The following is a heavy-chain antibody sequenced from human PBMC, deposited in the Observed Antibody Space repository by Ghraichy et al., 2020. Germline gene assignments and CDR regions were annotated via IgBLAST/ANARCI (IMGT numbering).Heavy chain of an antibody. CDR3: ARGSVGGLDV. J-gene: IGHJ6*02. CDR2: IRQDGSEK. D-gene: IGHD1-26*01. V-gene: IGHV3-7*01. Sequence: GGSLRLSCEASRFTLSSHWMNWVRQAPGKGLEWVANIRQDGSEKTYVDSVKGRFTVSRDNAKSSLYLQMNSLKAEDTAIYFCARGSVGGLDVWGQGTMVTVSS. CDR1: RFTLSSHW.